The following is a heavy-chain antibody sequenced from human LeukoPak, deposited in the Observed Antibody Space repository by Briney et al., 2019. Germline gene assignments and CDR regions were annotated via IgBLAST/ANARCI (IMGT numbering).Heavy chain of an antibody. CDR1: GFTFSSYA. V-gene: IGHV3-30-3*01. Sequence: PGRSLRLSCAASGFTFSSYAMHWVRQAPGKGLEWVAAISYDGSNQFHADSVKGRFTISRDNSRNTLYLQMNSLRGEDTALYYCARGAAVTADRRWFDPWGQGTLVTVSS. D-gene: IGHD2-15*01. CDR3: ARGAAVTADRRWFDP. CDR2: ISYDGSNQ. J-gene: IGHJ5*02.